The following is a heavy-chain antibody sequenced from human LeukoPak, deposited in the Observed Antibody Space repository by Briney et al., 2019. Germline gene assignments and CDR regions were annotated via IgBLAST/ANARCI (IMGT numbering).Heavy chain of an antibody. CDR1: GFTVSSNY. CDR3: ARVLYQSYFDY. V-gene: IGHV3-66*01. D-gene: IGHD3-16*02. Sequence: GGSLRLSCAASGFTVSSNYMSWVRQAPGKGLEWVSVIYSGGSTYYADSVKGRFTISRDNSKNTLYLQMNSLRAEDTAVYYCARVLYQSYFDYWGQGTLVTVS. J-gene: IGHJ4*02. CDR2: IYSGGST.